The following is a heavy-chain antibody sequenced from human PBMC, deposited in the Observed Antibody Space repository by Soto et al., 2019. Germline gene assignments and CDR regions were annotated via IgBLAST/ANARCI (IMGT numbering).Heavy chain of an antibody. V-gene: IGHV4-34*01. CDR1: GGSFSGYY. CDR3: ARGLHRVVAATRAFDY. D-gene: IGHD2-15*01. Sequence: SSETLSLTCAVYGGSFSGYYWSWIRQPPGKGLEWIGEINHSGSTNYNPSLKSRVTISVDTSKNQFSLKLSSVTAADAAVYYCARGLHRVVAATRAFDYWGQGTLVTVSS. J-gene: IGHJ4*02. CDR2: INHSGST.